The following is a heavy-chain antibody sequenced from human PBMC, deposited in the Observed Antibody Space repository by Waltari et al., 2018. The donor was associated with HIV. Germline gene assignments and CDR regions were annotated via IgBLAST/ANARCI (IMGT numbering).Heavy chain of an antibody. D-gene: IGHD2-15*01. CDR2: INHSGST. CDR3: ATLPYGGRWY. Sequence: QVQLQQWGAGLLKPSETLSLTCAVYGGSFRGYRWSWIRQPPGKGLEWIGEINHSGSTNSNPSLKSRVTISVDTSKNQFSLKLSSVTAADTAVYYCATLPYGGRWYWGQGTLVTVSS. CDR1: GGSFRGYR. V-gene: IGHV4-34*01. J-gene: IGHJ4*02.